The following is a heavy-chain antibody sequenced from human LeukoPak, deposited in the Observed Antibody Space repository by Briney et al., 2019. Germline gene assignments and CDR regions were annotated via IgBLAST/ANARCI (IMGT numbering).Heavy chain of an antibody. J-gene: IGHJ4*02. D-gene: IGHD3-22*01. CDR3: ARDEPYYDSSGYYPLDY. Sequence: SVKVSCKASGCTFSSYAISWVRQAPGQGLEWMGGIMPILGTANYAQKFQGRVTITGDESTSTAYMELSSLRSEDTAVYYCARDEPYYDSSGYYPLDYWGQGTLVTVSS. CDR2: IMPILGTA. CDR1: GCTFSSYA. V-gene: IGHV1-69*13.